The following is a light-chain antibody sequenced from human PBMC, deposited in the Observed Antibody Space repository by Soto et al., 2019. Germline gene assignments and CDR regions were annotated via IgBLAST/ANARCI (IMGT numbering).Light chain of an antibody. V-gene: IGKV3-11*01. CDR2: DAS. CDR3: QQRSNWPIT. Sequence: ELRYTQSPATLSLSPEESSTLSCRASQSVSSYLAWYQQKPGQAPRLLIYDASNRATGIPARFSGSGSGTDFTLTISSLEPEDFALYYCQQRSNWPITFGQGTRLEIK. CDR1: QSVSSY. J-gene: IGKJ5*01.